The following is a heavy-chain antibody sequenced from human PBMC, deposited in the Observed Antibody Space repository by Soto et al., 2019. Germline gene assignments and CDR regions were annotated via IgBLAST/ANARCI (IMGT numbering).Heavy chain of an antibody. V-gene: IGHV3-23*01. D-gene: IGHD3-3*01. CDR1: GFTFSSYA. CDR2: ISAGGGIT. CDR3: AKDLFGVVTNFDY. J-gene: IGHJ4*02. Sequence: GGSLRLSCAASGFTFSSYAMTWVRQAPGKGLEWVSGISAGGGITYYADSVKGRFTISRDNSNNTLYLQLNSLRAEDTAIYYCAKDLFGVVTNFDYWGQGTLVTVSS.